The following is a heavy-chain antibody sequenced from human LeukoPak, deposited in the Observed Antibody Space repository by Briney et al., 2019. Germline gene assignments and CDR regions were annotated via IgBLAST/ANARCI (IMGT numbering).Heavy chain of an antibody. V-gene: IGHV5-10-1*01. Sequence: GESLKISCKGSGYSFTSYWISWVRQIPGKGLGWMGRIDPSDSYTNYSPSFQGHVTISADKSISTAYLQWSSLKASDTAMYYCARKDIAVAGDAFDIWGQGTLVTVSS. D-gene: IGHD6-19*01. CDR1: GYSFTSYW. J-gene: IGHJ3*02. CDR3: ARKDIAVAGDAFDI. CDR2: IDPSDSYT.